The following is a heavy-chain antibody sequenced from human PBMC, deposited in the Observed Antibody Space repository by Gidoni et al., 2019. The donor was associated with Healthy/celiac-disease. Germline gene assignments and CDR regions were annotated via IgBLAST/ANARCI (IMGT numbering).Heavy chain of an antibody. CDR1: GFTFRNAW. CDR3: TTLPFIAVAGTGDY. V-gene: IGHV3-15*01. J-gene: IGHJ4*02. Sequence: EVQLVESGGGLVKPGGSLRLSCAASGFTFRNAWMSWVRQAQGKGLEWVGRIKSKTDGGTTDYAAPVKGRFTISRDDSKNTLYLQMNSLKTEDTAVYYCTTLPFIAVAGTGDYWGQGTLVTVSS. CDR2: IKSKTDGGTT. D-gene: IGHD6-19*01.